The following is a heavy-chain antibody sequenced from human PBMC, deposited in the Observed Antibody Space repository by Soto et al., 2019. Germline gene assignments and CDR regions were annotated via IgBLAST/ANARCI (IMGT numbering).Heavy chain of an antibody. J-gene: IGHJ3*02. D-gene: IGHD5-12*01. V-gene: IGHV1-8*01. Sequence: GASVKVSCKASGYTFTSYDINWVRQATGQGLEWMGWMNPNSGNTGYAQKFQGRVTMTRNTSISTAYMELSSLRSEDTAVYYCARGDIVATNDAFDIWAQGTMVTVSS. CDR2: MNPNSGNT. CDR1: GYTFTSYD. CDR3: ARGDIVATNDAFDI.